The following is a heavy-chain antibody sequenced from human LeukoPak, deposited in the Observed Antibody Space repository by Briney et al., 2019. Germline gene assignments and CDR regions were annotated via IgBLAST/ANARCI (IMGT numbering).Heavy chain of an antibody. J-gene: IGHJ5*02. CDR2: IYYSGST. CDR3: ARDLTGDQFFDP. V-gene: IGHV4-31*11. Sequence: SETLSLTCDVSGGSISNDGYYWSWIRQHPGKGLEWLGYIYYSGSTYYNPSLKSRVTLSVDTSKSQFSLRLSSVTAADTAVYYCARDLTGDQFFDPWGQGALVTVSS. CDR1: GGSISNDGYY. D-gene: IGHD7-27*01.